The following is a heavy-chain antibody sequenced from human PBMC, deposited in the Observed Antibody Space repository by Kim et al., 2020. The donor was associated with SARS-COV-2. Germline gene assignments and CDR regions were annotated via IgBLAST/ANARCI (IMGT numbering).Heavy chain of an antibody. V-gene: IGHV3-23*01. CDR2: T. Sequence: TYYADSVKGRFTISRDNSKNTLYLQMNSLRAEDTAVYYCAKDGTMWPFDPWGQGTLVTVSS. CDR3: AKDGTMWPFDP. J-gene: IGHJ5*02. D-gene: IGHD1-7*01.